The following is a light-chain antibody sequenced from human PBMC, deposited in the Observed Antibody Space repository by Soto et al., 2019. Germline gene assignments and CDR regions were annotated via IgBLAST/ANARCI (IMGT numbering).Light chain of an antibody. CDR2: GAS. V-gene: IGKV3-20*01. CDR1: QSVSSSY. Sequence: EIVLTQSPGTLSLSPGERATLSCRASQSVSSSYLAWYQQKPGQAPRLXXYGASSRANGIPDRFSGSGSGTDLTLTISRLETEDFAAYYCQQYGSSLSITFGQGTRLEIK. J-gene: IGKJ5*01. CDR3: QQYGSSLSIT.